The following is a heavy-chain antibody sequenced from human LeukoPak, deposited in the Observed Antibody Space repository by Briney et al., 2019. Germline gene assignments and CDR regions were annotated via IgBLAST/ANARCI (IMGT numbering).Heavy chain of an antibody. CDR2: IYYSGST. V-gene: IGHV4-59*01. CDR1: GGSFSGYY. Sequence: SETLSFTCAVYGGSFSGYYWSWIRQPPGKGLEWIGYIYYSGSTNYNPSLKSRVTISVDTSKNQFSLKLSSVTAADTAVYYCATLYSSSIDYWGQGTLVTVSS. J-gene: IGHJ4*02. CDR3: ATLYSSSIDY. D-gene: IGHD6-13*01.